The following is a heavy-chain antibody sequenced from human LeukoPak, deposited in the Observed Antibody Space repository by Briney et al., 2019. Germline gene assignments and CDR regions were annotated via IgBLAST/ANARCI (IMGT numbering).Heavy chain of an antibody. V-gene: IGHV1-2*02. Sequence: ASVKVSCKASGYTFTGYYMHWVRQAPGQGLEWMGWINPNSGGTNYAQKLQDRLTITRDMSTNTAYMELSSLRSDDTAVYYCAGDHPNYDYWGQGTQVTVSS. J-gene: IGHJ4*02. CDR3: AGDHPNYDY. CDR2: INPNSGGT. D-gene: IGHD5-24*01. CDR1: GYTFTGYY.